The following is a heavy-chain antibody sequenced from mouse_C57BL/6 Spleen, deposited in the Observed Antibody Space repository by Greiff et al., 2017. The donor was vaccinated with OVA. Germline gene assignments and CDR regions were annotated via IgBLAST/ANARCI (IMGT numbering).Heavy chain of an antibody. CDR2: IYPGSGNT. J-gene: IGHJ2*01. CDR1: GYTFTDYY. CDR3: ARDSVVAHYFDY. Sequence: VKLQESGAELVRPGASVKLSCKASGYTFTDYYINWVKQRPGQGLEWIARIYPGSGNTYYNEKFKGKATLTAEKSSSTAYMQLSSLTSEDSAVYFCARDSVVAHYFDYWGQGTTLTVSS. D-gene: IGHD1-1*01. V-gene: IGHV1-76*01.